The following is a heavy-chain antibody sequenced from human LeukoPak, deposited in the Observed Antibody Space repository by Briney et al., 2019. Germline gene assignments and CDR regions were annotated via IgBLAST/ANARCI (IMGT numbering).Heavy chain of an antibody. CDR2: INSDGSTT. J-gene: IGHJ4*02. CDR3: TKDDDSTSYYFDY. V-gene: IGHV3-74*01. CDR1: GFTFSSYW. Sequence: GGSLRLSCAASGFTFSSYWMYWVRQAPGKGLVWVSRINSDGSTTSYADSVKGRFTISRDNAKNTLYLQMNSLRAEDTDVYYCTKDDDSTSYYFDYWGQGTLVTVSS. D-gene: IGHD2-2*01.